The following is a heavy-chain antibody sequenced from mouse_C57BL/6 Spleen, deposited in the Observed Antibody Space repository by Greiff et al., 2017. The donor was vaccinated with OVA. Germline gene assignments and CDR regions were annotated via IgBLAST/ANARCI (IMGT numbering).Heavy chain of an antibody. V-gene: IGHV1-82*01. J-gene: IGHJ2*01. CDR2: IYPGDGDT. CDR1: GYAFSSSW. Sequence: QVQLQQSGPELVKPGASVKISCKAPGYAFSSSWMNWVKQRPGKGLEWIGRIYPGDGDTNYNGKFKGKATLTADKSSSTAYMQLSSLTSEDSAVYYCAGTDYFDYWGQGTTLTVSS. D-gene: IGHD2-14*01. CDR3: AGTDYFDY.